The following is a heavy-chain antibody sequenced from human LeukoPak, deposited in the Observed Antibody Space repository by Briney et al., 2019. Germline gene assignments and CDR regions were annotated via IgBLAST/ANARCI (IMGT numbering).Heavy chain of an antibody. Sequence: SETLSLTCTVSGDSISSSDYYWGWIRQPPGKGLEWIALINYSGRTFYNPSLKSRVTISVDMSKNQFSLNLNSVTAADTAVYYCARRRKDLNWFDPWGQGNLVTVSS. CDR3: ARRRKDLNWFDP. CDR2: INYSGRT. CDR1: GDSISSSDYY. J-gene: IGHJ5*02. V-gene: IGHV4-39*01.